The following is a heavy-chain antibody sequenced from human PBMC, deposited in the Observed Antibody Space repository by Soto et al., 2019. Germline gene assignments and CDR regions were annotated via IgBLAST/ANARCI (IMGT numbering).Heavy chain of an antibody. D-gene: IGHD4-17*01. CDR1: GGSISSSSYY. CDR2: IYHSGST. V-gene: IGHV4-39*07. J-gene: IGHJ3*02. CDR3: ARDEDYGDSYAFDI. Sequence: SETLSLTCTVSGGSISSSSYYWGWIRQPPGKGLEWIGEIYHSGSTNYNPSLKSRVTISVDKSKNQFSLKLSSVTAADTAVYYCARDEDYGDSYAFDIWGQGTMVTVSS.